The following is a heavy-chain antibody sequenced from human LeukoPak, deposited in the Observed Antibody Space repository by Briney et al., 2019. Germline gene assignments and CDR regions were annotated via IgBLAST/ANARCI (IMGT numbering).Heavy chain of an antibody. Sequence: PGGSLRLSCAASGFTFSSYSMNWVRQAPGKGLEWVSIISSSSSYIYYTDSVKGRFTVSRDNAKNLLYLQMNSLRVEDTAVYYCARDGVRMDYWGQGTLVTVSS. CDR3: ARDGVRMDY. CDR1: GFTFSSYS. V-gene: IGHV3-21*01. D-gene: IGHD3-10*01. CDR2: ISSSSSYI. J-gene: IGHJ4*02.